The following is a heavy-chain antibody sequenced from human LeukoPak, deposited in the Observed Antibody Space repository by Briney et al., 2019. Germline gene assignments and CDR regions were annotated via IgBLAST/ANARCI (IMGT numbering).Heavy chain of an antibody. D-gene: IGHD4-17*01. CDR3: AKGYRYGDYGRRTLVISCFDY. V-gene: IGHV4-39*07. Sequence: PSETLSVTCTVSGGTISTINYYWGWIRQPPGKGLEWIGNIYYSGSTYYNPSLKSRVTISVDTSKNQFSLKLSSVTAADTAVYYCAKGYRYGDYGRRTLVISCFDYWGQGTLVTVSS. J-gene: IGHJ4*02. CDR1: GGTISTINYY. CDR2: IYYSGST.